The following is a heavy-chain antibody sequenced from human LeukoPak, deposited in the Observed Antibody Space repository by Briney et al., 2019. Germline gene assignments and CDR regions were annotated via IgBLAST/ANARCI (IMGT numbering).Heavy chain of an antibody. J-gene: IGHJ4*02. V-gene: IGHV4-34*01. Sequence: SETLSLTCAVYGGSFSGYYWSWIRQPPGKGLEWIGEINHSGSTNYNPSLKSRVTISVDTSKNQFSLKLSSVTAADTAVYYCARGREGPFDYWGQGTLVTVPS. CDR2: INHSGST. CDR1: GGSFSGYY. CDR3: ARGREGPFDY.